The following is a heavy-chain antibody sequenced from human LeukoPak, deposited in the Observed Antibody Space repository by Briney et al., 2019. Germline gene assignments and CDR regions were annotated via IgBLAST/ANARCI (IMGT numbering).Heavy chain of an antibody. CDR3: ARSQQWPAPRGFEY. J-gene: IGHJ4*02. Sequence: GGSLRLSCAASGFTFSNYEMNWVRQAPGKGLEWVSNISDSGTTIYYADSVKGRFTISRDNAKNSLHLQMNSLRAEDTAVYYCARSQQWPAPRGFEYWGQGTLVTVSS. D-gene: IGHD6-19*01. V-gene: IGHV3-48*03. CDR1: GFTFSNYE. CDR2: ISDSGTTI.